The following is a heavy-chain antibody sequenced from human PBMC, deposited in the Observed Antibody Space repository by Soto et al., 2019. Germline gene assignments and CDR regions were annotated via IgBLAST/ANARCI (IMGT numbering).Heavy chain of an antibody. CDR1: GGTLSSSV. V-gene: IGHV1-69*13. CDR2: ITPLFGTP. J-gene: IGHJ4*02. CDR3: ARQFDYDTSGYYYAY. Sequence: SVKVSCKASGGTLSSSVISWVRQAPGQGLEWMGGITPLFGTPNYAQRFQGRVTISADEVTSTAYMELRSLRSDDTGVYYCARQFDYDTSGYYYAYWGQGTLVTVSS. D-gene: IGHD3-22*01.